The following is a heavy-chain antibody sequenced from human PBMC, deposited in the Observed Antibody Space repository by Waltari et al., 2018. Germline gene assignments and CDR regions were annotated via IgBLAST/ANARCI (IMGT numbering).Heavy chain of an antibody. D-gene: IGHD3-22*01. CDR1: GGTFSSYA. J-gene: IGHJ4*02. V-gene: IGHV1-69*04. CDR3: ARDQDYYDSSGYWNY. Sequence: QVQLVQSGAEVKKPGSSVKVSCKASGGTFSSYAISWVRQAPGQGLEWMGRIIPIIGIANYAQKFQGRVTITADKSTSTAYMELSSLRSEDTAVYYCARDQDYYDSSGYWNYWGQGTLVTVSS. CDR2: IIPIIGIA.